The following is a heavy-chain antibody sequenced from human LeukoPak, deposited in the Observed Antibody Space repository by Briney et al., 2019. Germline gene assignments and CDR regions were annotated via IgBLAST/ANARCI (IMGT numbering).Heavy chain of an antibody. CDR1: GFTFSSYA. CDR3: ARERYPNTGIVGATHFDY. Sequence: GGSLRLSCAASGFTFSSYAMHWVRQAPGKGLEWVAVISYDGSNKYYADSVKGRFTISRDNSKNTLYLQMNSLRAEDTAVYYCARERYPNTGIVGATHFDYWGQGTLVTVSS. J-gene: IGHJ4*02. V-gene: IGHV3-30-3*01. CDR2: ISYDGSNK. D-gene: IGHD1-26*01.